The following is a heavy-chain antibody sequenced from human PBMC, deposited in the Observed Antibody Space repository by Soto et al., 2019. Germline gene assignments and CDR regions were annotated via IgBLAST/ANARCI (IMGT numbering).Heavy chain of an antibody. CDR2: IWHDGNNK. V-gene: IGHV3-33*01. CDR3: ASDLVGASDSYGLDV. J-gene: IGHJ6*02. D-gene: IGHD1-26*01. CDR1: GFTFSNDG. Sequence: AGGSLRLSCAASGFTFSNDGMHWVRQAPGKGLEWVAIIWHDGNNKYYADSVRGRFIISRDNSKNRLYLQMNSLRAEDTAVYYCASDLVGASDSYGLDVWGQGTPVTVSS.